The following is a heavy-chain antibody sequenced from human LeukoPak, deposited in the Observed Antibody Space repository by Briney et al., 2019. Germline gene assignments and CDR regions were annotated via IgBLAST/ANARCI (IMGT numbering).Heavy chain of an antibody. CDR3: AQEHGGDIVVENWFDP. Sequence: SETLSLTCTVSGYSLSSGYYWGWIRQPPGKGLEWIGSVDHSGSTNYNPSLKSRVTISVDTSKNQFSLKLSSVTAADTAVYYCAQEHGGDIVVENWFDPWGQGTLVTVSS. CDR1: GYSLSSGYY. D-gene: IGHD2-2*01. V-gene: IGHV4-38-2*02. J-gene: IGHJ5*02. CDR2: VDHSGST.